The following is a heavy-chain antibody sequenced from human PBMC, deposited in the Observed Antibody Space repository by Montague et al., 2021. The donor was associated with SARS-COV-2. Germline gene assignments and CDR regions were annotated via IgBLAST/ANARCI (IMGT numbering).Heavy chain of an antibody. V-gene: IGHV4-34*01. D-gene: IGHD6-6*01. CDR2: INHGGST. CDR3: ARADSLYSRSSKNWFDP. CDR1: GGSFSGYY. Sequence: SETLSLTCAVYGGSFSGYYWNWIRQPPGKGLEWIGEINHGGSTKYNPSLNSRVSISLDTSKNQFSLNLSSVTAADTAVYYCARADSLYSRSSKNWFDPWGQGTLVIVSS. J-gene: IGHJ5*02.